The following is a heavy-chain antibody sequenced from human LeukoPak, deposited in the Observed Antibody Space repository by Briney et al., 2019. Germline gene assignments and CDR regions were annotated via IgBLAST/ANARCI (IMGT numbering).Heavy chain of an antibody. CDR3: AKVSYRYFNWLSTGDAFDI. CDR1: GFPFSCYV. D-gene: IGHD3-9*01. V-gene: IGHV3-30*02. Sequence: GGPLRLSCVASGFPFSCYVMHWLRQPPAKGLEWVAFIRYDGSNKYYAASVKGRFPISRDNSKSTLYLQMNSLRAEDTAVYYCAKVSYRYFNWLSTGDAFDIWGQGTMVTVSS. J-gene: IGHJ3*02. CDR2: IRYDGSNK.